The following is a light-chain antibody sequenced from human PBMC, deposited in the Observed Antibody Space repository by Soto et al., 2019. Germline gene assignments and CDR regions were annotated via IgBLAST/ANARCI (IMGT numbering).Light chain of an antibody. Sequence: QSALTQPASVSGSPGQSITISCTGTSSDVGSYNLVSWYQQHPGKAPKLMIYEGSKRPSGVSNRFSGSKSGNTASLTSSGLQAEDEADYYCCSYAGSYTHVFGTGTKLTVL. J-gene: IGLJ1*01. CDR1: SSDVGSYNL. V-gene: IGLV2-23*01. CDR3: CSYAGSYTHV. CDR2: EGS.